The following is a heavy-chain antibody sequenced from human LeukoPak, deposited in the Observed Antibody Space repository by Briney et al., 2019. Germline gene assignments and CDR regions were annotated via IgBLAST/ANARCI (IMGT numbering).Heavy chain of an antibody. CDR1: GGSISSGDYY. Sequence: SETLSLTCTVSGGSISSGDYYWSWIRQPAGKGLEWIGRIYTSGSTNYNPSLKSRVTISVDTSKNQFSLKLSSVTAADTAVYYCARGTDYGGNSGGDYWGQGTLVTVSS. CDR3: ARGTDYGGNSGGDY. J-gene: IGHJ4*02. CDR2: IYTSGST. V-gene: IGHV4-61*02. D-gene: IGHD4-23*01.